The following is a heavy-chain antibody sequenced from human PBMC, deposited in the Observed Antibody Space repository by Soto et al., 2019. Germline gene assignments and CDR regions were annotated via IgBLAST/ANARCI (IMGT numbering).Heavy chain of an antibody. J-gene: IGHJ5*02. CDR2: IVPIIGLA. CDR3: ARLDYGDYSWFDP. Sequence: QVQLVQSGAEVKKPGSSVKVSCKASGGIFTTYTISWVRQAPGQGLEWVGRIVPIIGLANYTQKFQGRVTITADKSTSTVYMELSRLPSEDTAVYYCARLDYGDYSWFDPWGQGTLVTVSS. D-gene: IGHD4-17*01. V-gene: IGHV1-69*02. CDR1: GGIFTTYT.